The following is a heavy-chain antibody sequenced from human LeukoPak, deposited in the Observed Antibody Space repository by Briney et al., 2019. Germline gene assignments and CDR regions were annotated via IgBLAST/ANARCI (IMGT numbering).Heavy chain of an antibody. J-gene: IGHJ5*02. CDR3: AKDPGLDRRSNWFDP. CDR2: IKQDGSEK. V-gene: IGHV3-7*03. CDR1: GFTFSSYW. Sequence: PGGSLRLSCAASGFTFSSYWMSWVRQAPGKGLEWVANIKQDGSEKYYVDSVKGRFTISRDNAKNSLYLQMNSLRAEDTAVYYCAKDPGLDRRSNWFDPWGQGTLVTVSS. D-gene: IGHD3-9*01.